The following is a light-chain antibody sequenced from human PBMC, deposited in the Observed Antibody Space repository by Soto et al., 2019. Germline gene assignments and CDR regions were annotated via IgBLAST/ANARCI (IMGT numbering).Light chain of an antibody. CDR2: EVS. Sequence: QSVLTQPPSVSGSPGQSVTISCTGTSSDVGSYNRVSWYQQPPGTAPKLMIYEVSNRPSGVPDRFSGSKSGNTASLTISGLQAEDEADYYCSSYTSSSHDVFGTGTKLTVL. CDR3: SSYTSSSHDV. CDR1: SSDVGSYNR. J-gene: IGLJ1*01. V-gene: IGLV2-18*02.